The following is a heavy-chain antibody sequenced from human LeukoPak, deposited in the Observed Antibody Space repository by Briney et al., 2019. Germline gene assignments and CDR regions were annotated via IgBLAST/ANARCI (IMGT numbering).Heavy chain of an antibody. V-gene: IGHV1-2*02. CDR3: ARVVASGRDY. CDR2: INPNSGGT. J-gene: IGHJ4*01. Sequence: ASVMVSCKASGYTFTGYYMYWVRQAPGQGLEWMGWINPNSGGTNYAQKFQGRVTLTRDTSITTAYMDLSRLTSDDAAVYYCARVVASGRDYWGHGTLVTVSS. D-gene: IGHD6-19*01. CDR1: GYTFTGYY.